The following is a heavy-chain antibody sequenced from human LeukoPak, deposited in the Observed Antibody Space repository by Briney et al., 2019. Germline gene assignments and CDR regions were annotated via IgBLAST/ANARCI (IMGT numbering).Heavy chain of an antibody. CDR1: GGSFSGYY. CDR3: AREVVTGTTAYYYYMDV. Sequence: SETLSLTCAVYGGSFSGYYWSWIRQPPGKGLEWIGYIYYSGSTYYNPSLKSRVTISVDTSKNQFSLKLSSVTAADTAVYYCAREVVTGTTAYYYYMDVWGKGTTVTVSS. D-gene: IGHD1-7*01. V-gene: IGHV4-30-4*08. CDR2: IYYSGST. J-gene: IGHJ6*03.